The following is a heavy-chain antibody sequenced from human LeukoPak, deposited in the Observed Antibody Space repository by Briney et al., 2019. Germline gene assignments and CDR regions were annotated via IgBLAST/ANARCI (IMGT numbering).Heavy chain of an antibody. CDR1: GFTFASYA. V-gene: IGHV3-23*01. CDR2: ISGSGGTT. Sequence: GGSLRLSCAASGFTFASYAMSWVRQAPGKGLEWVSGISGSGGTTYYADSLRGRFTISRDNSKNTLYLQMNSLSVEDTAVYYCVKSRLIVTTVTTFDYWGPGTLVTVSS. J-gene: IGHJ4*02. D-gene: IGHD4-17*01. CDR3: VKSRLIVTTVTTFDY.